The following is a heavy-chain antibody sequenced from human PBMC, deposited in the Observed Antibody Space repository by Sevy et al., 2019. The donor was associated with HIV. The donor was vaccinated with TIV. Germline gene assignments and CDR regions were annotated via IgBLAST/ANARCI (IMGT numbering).Heavy chain of an antibody. V-gene: IGHV1-69*13. CDR1: GGSVSNFP. CDR3: ARENPDYVSGYYSVDAFDI. J-gene: IGHJ3*02. D-gene: IGHD3-22*01. Sequence: ASVKVSCKASGGSVSNFPVSWVRQAPGQGLEWMGMIISKFGTTDYEQKFQGRVTITADESTTTAYMELTSLRSEDTAVYYCARENPDYVSGYYSVDAFDIWRQGTKVTVSS. CDR2: IISKFGTT.